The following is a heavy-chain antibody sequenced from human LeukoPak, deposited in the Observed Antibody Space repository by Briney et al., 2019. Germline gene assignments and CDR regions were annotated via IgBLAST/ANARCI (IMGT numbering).Heavy chain of an antibody. V-gene: IGHV4-61*02. Sequence: SETLSLTCTVSGGSIGSRAYYWSWIRQPAGKGLEYIGRIYTDGSRNHNPSLKSRVSISMDTSNNQFSLNLNSVTAADTAVYYCARRVASRPMYGFDYRGQGTLVTVSS. CDR3: ARRVASRPMYGFDY. CDR1: GGSIGSRAYY. CDR2: IYTDGSR. D-gene: IGHD3-3*01. J-gene: IGHJ4*02.